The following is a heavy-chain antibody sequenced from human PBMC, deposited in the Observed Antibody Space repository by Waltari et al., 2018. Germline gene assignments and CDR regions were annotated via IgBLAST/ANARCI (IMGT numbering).Heavy chain of an antibody. CDR2: INNMGST. J-gene: IGHJ4*02. CDR1: GGSFSGYY. D-gene: IGHD4-17*01. Sequence: QVQLQQWGAGLLKPSETLSLTCAVDGGSFSGYYWSWIRQPPGKGLEWIGEINNMGSTNYNPSLKRRVTISVDTSKNQFSLKLSSVTAADTAVYYCARGGDEYGDYGEYWGQGTLVTVSS. CDR3: ARGGDEYGDYGEY. V-gene: IGHV4-34*01.